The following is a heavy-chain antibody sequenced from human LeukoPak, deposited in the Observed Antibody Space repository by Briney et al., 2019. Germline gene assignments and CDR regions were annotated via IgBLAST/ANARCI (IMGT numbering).Heavy chain of an antibody. Sequence: SETLSLTCTVSGGSISSGGYYWSWIRQHPGKGLERIGYIYYSGSTYYNPSLKSRVTISVDTSKNQFSLKLSSVTAADTAVYYCARALITMVRGVTDWFDPWGQGTLVTVSS. J-gene: IGHJ5*02. V-gene: IGHV4-31*03. CDR3: ARALITMVRGVTDWFDP. CDR2: IYYSGST. D-gene: IGHD3-10*01. CDR1: GGSISSGGYY.